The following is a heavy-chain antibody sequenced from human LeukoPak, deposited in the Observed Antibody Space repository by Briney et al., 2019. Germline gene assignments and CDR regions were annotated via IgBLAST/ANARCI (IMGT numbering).Heavy chain of an antibody. J-gene: IGHJ4*02. CDR1: GFTFTSYS. Sequence: GGSLRLSCAASGFTFTSYSMNWVRQAPGKGLEWVSFISSSSSYIYYADSVKGRFTISRDNAKNSLYLQMSSLRAEDTAIYYCARLYDILTGAFDYWGQGTLVTVSS. CDR2: ISSSSSYI. D-gene: IGHD3-9*01. V-gene: IGHV3-21*01. CDR3: ARLYDILTGAFDY.